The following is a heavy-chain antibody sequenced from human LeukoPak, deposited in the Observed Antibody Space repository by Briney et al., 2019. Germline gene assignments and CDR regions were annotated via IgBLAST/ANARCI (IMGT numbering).Heavy chain of an antibody. D-gene: IGHD3-10*01. V-gene: IGHV1-69*06. Sequence: SVKVSCKASGGTFSSYAISWVRQAPGQGLEWMGGIIPIFGTANYAQKFQGRVTITADKSTSTAYMELSSLRSEDTAVYYCARAGELPGVVFPEYFQHWGQGTLVTVSS. CDR3: ARAGELPGVVFPEYFQH. CDR2: IIPIFGTA. CDR1: GGTFSSYA. J-gene: IGHJ1*01.